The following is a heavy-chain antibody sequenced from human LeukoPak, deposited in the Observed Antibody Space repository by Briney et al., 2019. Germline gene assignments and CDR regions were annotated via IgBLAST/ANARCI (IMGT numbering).Heavy chain of an antibody. CDR1: GFTFSSYG. CDR2: IWYDGSNK. J-gene: IGHJ4*02. CDR3: ARDEGFGELFLSY. D-gene: IGHD3-10*01. V-gene: IGHV3-33*01. Sequence: GGSLRLSCAASGFTFSSYGVHWVRQAAGKGLEWVAVIWYDGSNKYYADSVKGRFTISRGNSKNTLYLQMNSLRAEDTAVYYCARDEGFGELFLSYWGQGTLVTVSS.